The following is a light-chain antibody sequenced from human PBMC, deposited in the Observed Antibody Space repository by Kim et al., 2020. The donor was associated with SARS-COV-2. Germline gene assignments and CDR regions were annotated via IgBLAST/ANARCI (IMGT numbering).Light chain of an antibody. V-gene: IGLV1-51*01. J-gene: IGLJ1*01. CDR2: DNN. CDR3: GTWDNSLSAGYV. CDR1: SSNIGNNY. Sequence: QKVPTSCSGSSSNIGNNYVSWYQQLPGTAPKLLIYDNNKRPSGIPDRFSGSKSGTSATLGITGLQTGDEANYYCGTWDNSLSAGYVFGTGTKVTVL.